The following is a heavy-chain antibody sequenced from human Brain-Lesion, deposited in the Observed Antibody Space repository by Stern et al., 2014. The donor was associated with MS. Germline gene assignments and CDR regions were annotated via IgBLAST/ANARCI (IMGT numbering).Heavy chain of an antibody. V-gene: IGHV3-30*01. CDR3: ARVDTPLDYYYGMDV. D-gene: IGHD5-18*01. CDR1: GLIFSNYA. CDR2: ISYDGSNK. J-gene: IGHJ6*02. Sequence: VELLESGGGVVQPGRSLRLSCAASGLIFSNYAMHWVRQAPGKGLQWGAIISYDGSNKYYADSVKGRFTISRDNSKNTLYLQMNSLKSEDTAVYYCARVDTPLDYYYGMDVWGQGTTVTVSS.